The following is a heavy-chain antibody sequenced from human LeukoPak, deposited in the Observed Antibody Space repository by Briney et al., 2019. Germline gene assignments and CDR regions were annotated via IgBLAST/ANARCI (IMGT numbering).Heavy chain of an antibody. Sequence: GGSLRLSCAASGFTFSSYSMHWVRQAPGKGLEWVSSVSSSNDYIYHADSVKGRFNISRDNARNSLYLQMNSLRAEDTAVYYCVRGADNWNDVVLWFDPWGQGTLVTVSS. J-gene: IGHJ5*02. CDR2: VSSSNDYI. CDR3: VRGADNWNDVVLWFDP. V-gene: IGHV3-21*06. D-gene: IGHD1-1*01. CDR1: GFTFSSYS.